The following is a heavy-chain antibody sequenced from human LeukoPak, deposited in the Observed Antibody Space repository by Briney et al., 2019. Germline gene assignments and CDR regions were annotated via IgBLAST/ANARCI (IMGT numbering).Heavy chain of an antibody. V-gene: IGHV3-20*04. CDR1: GFTFDDYG. CDR3: ARDLGRGYSYGQPIDY. D-gene: IGHD5-18*01. CDR2: INWNGGST. J-gene: IGHJ4*02. Sequence: GGSLRLSCAASGFTFDDYGMSWVRKATGKGLEWVSGINWNGGSTGYADSVKGRFTISRDNAKNSLYLQMNSLRAEDTALYYCARDLGRGYSYGQPIDYWGQGTLVTVSS.